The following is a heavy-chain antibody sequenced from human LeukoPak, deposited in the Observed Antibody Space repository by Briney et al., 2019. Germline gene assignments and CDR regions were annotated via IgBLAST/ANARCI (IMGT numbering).Heavy chain of an antibody. V-gene: IGHV1-69*05. CDR1: GYTFTSYD. J-gene: IGHJ6*03. CDR2: IIPIFGTA. Sequence: GASVKVSCKASGYTFTSYDINWVRQAPGQGLEWMGRIIPIFGTANYAQKFQGRVTITTDESTNTAYMELSSLRSEDTAVYYCARVESNYESPLTMDVWGKGTTVTVSS. CDR3: ARVESNYESPLTMDV. D-gene: IGHD4-11*01.